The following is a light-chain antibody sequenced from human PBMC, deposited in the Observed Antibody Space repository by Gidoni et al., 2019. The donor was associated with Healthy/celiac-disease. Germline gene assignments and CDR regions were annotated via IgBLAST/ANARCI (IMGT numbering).Light chain of an antibody. CDR1: QSLLHSNGYCY. J-gene: IGKJ5*01. Sequence: DIVMTQSPLPLPVTTGAPASISCRSSQSLLHSNGYCYLDWYLQKRGQTPQLLIYVGSKRASGVPGRFSCSVSGADSTLKISRVEAENVGVYYCMQSLQTSLTFGQGTRLEIK. V-gene: IGKV2-28*01. CDR2: VGS. CDR3: MQSLQTSLT.